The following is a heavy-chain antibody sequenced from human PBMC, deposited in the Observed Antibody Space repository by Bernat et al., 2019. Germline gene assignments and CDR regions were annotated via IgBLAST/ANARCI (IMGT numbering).Heavy chain of an antibody. CDR1: GFTFRSRE. J-gene: IGHJ4*02. D-gene: IGHD3-10*01. V-gene: IGHV3-48*03. Sequence: EVQLVESGGGLVQPGGSLRLSCVASGFTFRSREMNWVRQAPGKGLEWVAYISSSSSTIYYSDSVKGRFTISRDNAKNSLYLQMNSLRAEDTAVYYCAFGGFTTNLFDYWGQGTLVTVSS. CDR3: AFGGFTTNLFDY. CDR2: ISSSSSTI.